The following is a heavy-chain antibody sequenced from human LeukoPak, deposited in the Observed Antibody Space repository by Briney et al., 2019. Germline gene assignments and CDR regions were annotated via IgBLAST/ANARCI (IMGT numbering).Heavy chain of an antibody. J-gene: IGHJ3*02. CDR3: AKALTYYYDSSGDDAFDI. CDR1: GFTFSSYG. D-gene: IGHD3-22*01. V-gene: IGHV3-30*02. CDR2: IRYDGSNK. Sequence: PGGSLRLSCAASGFTFSSYGMHWVRQAPGKGLEWVACIRYDGSNKYYADSVKGRFTISRDNSKNTLYLQMNSLRAEDTAVYYCAKALTYYYDSSGDDAFDIWGQGTMVTVSS.